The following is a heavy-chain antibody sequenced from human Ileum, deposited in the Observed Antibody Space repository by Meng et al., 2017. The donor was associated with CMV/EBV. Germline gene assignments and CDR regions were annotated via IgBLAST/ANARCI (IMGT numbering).Heavy chain of an antibody. CDR3: AREEGATGVAHLRYYYYGMDV. D-gene: IGHD1-26*01. J-gene: IGHJ6*02. V-gene: IGHV3-7*01. CDR2: IKQDGSEK. Sequence: GESLKISCAASGFTFSSYWMSWVRQAPGKGVEWVANIKQDGSEKYYVDSVKGRFTISRDNAKNSLYLQMNSLRAEDTAVYYCAREEGATGVAHLRYYYYGMDVWGQGTTVTVSS. CDR1: GFTFSSYW.